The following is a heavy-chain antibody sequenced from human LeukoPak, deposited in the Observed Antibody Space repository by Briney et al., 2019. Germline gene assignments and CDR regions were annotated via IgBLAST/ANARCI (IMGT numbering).Heavy chain of an antibody. Sequence: GGSLRLSCAASGFTFSSYGMHWVRQAPGKGLEWVAVIWYDGSNKYYADSVKGRFTISRDNSKNTLYLQMNSLRAEDTAVYYCARSYDFWSGYDFYYYYYMDVWGKGTTVTVSS. J-gene: IGHJ6*03. D-gene: IGHD3-3*01. CDR1: GFTFSSYG. V-gene: IGHV3-33*01. CDR2: IWYDGSNK. CDR3: ARSYDFWSGYDFYYYYYMDV.